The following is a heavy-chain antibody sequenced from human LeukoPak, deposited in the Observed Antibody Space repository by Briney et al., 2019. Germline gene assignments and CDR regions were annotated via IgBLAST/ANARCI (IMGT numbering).Heavy chain of an antibody. D-gene: IGHD2/OR15-2a*01. CDR1: GFTFSSYG. CDR3: AILPGNLS. V-gene: IGHV3-23*01. Sequence: GGSLRLSCAASGFTFSSYGMSWVRQAPGKGLEWVSSITGSADNTYYADSVKGRFTISRDNSKNTLYLQMNSLRAEDTAVYYCAILPGNLSWGPGNLVTVSS. J-gene: IGHJ4*02. CDR2: ITGSADNT.